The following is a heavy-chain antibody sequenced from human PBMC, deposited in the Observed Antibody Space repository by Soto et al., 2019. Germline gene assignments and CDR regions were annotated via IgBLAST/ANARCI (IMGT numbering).Heavy chain of an antibody. CDR3: ARDGYDYSWGSYRPLAIEYYYYYYMDV. Sequence: QVQLVESGGGVVQPGKSLRLSCAASGFTFNNYGMHWVRQAPGKGLEWVALIWFDGTNRNYADSVKGRFTISRDNSKNTLYLQMNSLRAEDTAVYYCARDGYDYSWGSYRPLAIEYYYYYYMDVWGKGTTVTVSS. D-gene: IGHD3-16*02. J-gene: IGHJ6*03. CDR2: IWFDGTNR. CDR1: GFTFNNYG. V-gene: IGHV3-33*01.